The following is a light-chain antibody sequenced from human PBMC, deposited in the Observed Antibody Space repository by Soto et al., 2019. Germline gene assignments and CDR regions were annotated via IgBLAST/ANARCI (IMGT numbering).Light chain of an antibody. CDR2: EDN. CDR1: SSDVGSYNL. V-gene: IGLV2-23*01. J-gene: IGLJ1*01. CDR3: CSYADSSTYA. Sequence: QSVLTQPASVSGSPGQSITISCTGTSSDVGSYNLVSWYQQHPGKAPKLIIYEDNKRPSGVSNRFSGSKSGNTASLTISGLQTEDEADYYCCSYADSSTYAFGPGTKVTVL.